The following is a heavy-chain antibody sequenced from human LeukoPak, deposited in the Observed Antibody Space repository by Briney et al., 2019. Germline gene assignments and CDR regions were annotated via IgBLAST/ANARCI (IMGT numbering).Heavy chain of an antibody. CDR1: GGSISSGGYY. CDR3: ARWGVVFDAFDI. Sequence: SQTLSLTCTVSGGSISSGGYYWSWIRQHPGKGLEWIGYIYYSGGTYYNPSLKSRVTISVDTSKNQFSLKLSSVTAADTAVYYCARWGVVFDAFDIWGQGTMVTVSS. J-gene: IGHJ3*02. CDR2: IYYSGGT. V-gene: IGHV4-31*03. D-gene: IGHD3-3*01.